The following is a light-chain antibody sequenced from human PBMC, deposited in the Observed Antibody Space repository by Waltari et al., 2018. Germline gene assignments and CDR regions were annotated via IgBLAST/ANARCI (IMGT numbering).Light chain of an antibody. Sequence: DIVMTQSPDSLAVSLGERATINCKSSQSVLYSSNNKNYLAWYQQKPGQPPKLPISWASTRESWVPDRFSGSGSGTDFTLTISSLQAEDVAVYYCQQYYSSPRTFGQGTKVEIK. V-gene: IGKV4-1*01. J-gene: IGKJ1*01. CDR2: WAS. CDR1: QSVLYSSNNKNY. CDR3: QQYYSSPRT.